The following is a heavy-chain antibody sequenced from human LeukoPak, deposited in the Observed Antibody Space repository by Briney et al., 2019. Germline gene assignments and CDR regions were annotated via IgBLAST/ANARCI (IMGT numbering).Heavy chain of an antibody. CDR2: IIPIFGTA. J-gene: IGHJ6*03. Sequence: ASVKVSCKASGGTFSSYAISWVRQAPGQGLEWMGGIIPIFGTANYAQKFQGRVTITTDESTSTAYMALSSLRSEDTAVYYCARGTYDGKEWNLDYYYYYMDVWGKGTTVTVSS. CDR1: GGTFSSYA. D-gene: IGHD2-8*01. CDR3: ARGTYDGKEWNLDYYYYYMDV. V-gene: IGHV1-69*05.